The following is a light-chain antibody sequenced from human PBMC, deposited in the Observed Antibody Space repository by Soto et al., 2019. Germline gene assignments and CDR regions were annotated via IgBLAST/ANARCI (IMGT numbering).Light chain of an antibody. J-gene: IGKJ1*01. Sequence: DIQMTQSPSTLSASVGDRVTITCRASQSISTWLAWYQQKPGKPTNLLISKASSLESGVTSRFSGSGSGTECTLTISNLQPDDFATYFWQQYDTYSWTFGQGVKVEIK. CDR2: KAS. V-gene: IGKV1-5*03. CDR3: QQYDTYSWT. CDR1: QSISTW.